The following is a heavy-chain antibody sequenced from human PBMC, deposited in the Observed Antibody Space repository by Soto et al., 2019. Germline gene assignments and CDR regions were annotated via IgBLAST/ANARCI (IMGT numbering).Heavy chain of an antibody. D-gene: IGHD2-2*01. CDR3: ASSPVAISYYYYMDV. Sequence: PGGSLRLSCAASGFIFNSYSMNWVRQAPGKGLEWVSYISSSSSTIYYADSVKGRFTISRDNAKNSLYLQMNSLRAEDTAVYYCASSPVAISYYYYMDVWGIGTTVTV. V-gene: IGHV3-48*01. CDR2: ISSSSSTI. CDR1: GFIFNSYS. J-gene: IGHJ6*03.